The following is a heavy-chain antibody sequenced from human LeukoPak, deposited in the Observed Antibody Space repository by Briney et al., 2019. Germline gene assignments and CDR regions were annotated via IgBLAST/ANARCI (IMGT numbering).Heavy chain of an antibody. J-gene: IGHJ6*03. V-gene: IGHV1-8*01. CDR1: GYTFTSYD. D-gene: IGHD4-11*01. Sequence: ASVKVSCKASGYTFTSYDINWVRQATGQGLEWMGWMNPNSGNTGYAQKFQGRVTMTRNTSISTAYMELSRLRSDDTAVYYCARVKHDYSNWGDYYYYYMDVWGKGTTVTVSS. CDR2: MNPNSGNT. CDR3: ARVKHDYSNWGDYYYYYMDV.